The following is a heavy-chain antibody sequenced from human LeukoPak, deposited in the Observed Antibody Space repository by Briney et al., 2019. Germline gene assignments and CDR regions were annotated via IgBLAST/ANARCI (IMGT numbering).Heavy chain of an antibody. CDR1: GGSISSSSYY. J-gene: IGHJ4*02. CDR3: ARRNVWGTYFDY. D-gene: IGHD3-16*01. CDR2: IYYSGST. Sequence: SETLSLTCTVSGGSISSSSYYWGWIRQPPGKGLEWIGSIYYSGSTYYNPSLKSRVTISVDTSKNQFSLKLSSVTAADTAVYYCARRNVWGTYFDYWGQGTLVTVSS. V-gene: IGHV4-39*07.